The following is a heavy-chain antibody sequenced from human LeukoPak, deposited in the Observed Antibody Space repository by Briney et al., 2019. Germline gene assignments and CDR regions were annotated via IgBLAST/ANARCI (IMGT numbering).Heavy chain of an antibody. V-gene: IGHV3-23*01. Sequence: PGGSLTLSCAAPGFTFSSYAMSWVRQAPGKGLEWVSAISGSGGSTYYADSVKGRFTISRDNSKNTLYLQMNSLRAEDTAVYYCAKDRSDYTDYWGQGTLVTVSS. CDR1: GFTFSSYA. CDR2: ISGSGGST. CDR3: AKDRSDYTDY. D-gene: IGHD3-3*01. J-gene: IGHJ4*02.